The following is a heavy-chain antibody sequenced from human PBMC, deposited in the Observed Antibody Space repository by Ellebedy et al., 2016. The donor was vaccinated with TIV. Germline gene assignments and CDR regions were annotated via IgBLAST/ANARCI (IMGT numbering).Heavy chain of an antibody. V-gene: IGHV1-69*13. J-gene: IGHJ6*03. CDR1: GVTFRNYI. CDR3: ARVGCSGDKCYAAYYYYPMDV. CDR2: IILSYGTP. Sequence: ASVKVSXKASGVTFRNYIISWVRQAPGQGLEWMGGIILSYGTPYYAQKFRGRVAISAAESTNTGYMELSGLRSDDTAVYYCARVGCSGDKCYAAYYYYPMDVWGQGTTVIVSS. D-gene: IGHD2-15*01.